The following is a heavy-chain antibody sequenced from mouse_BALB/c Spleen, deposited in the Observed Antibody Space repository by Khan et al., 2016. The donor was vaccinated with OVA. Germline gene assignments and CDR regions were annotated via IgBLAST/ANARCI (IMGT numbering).Heavy chain of an antibody. CDR1: GYTFTDFT. Sequence: QVQLKDSGAELVRPGVSVKISCKGSGYTFTDFTMHWVKQSHAMSLEWIGVISTYYGDATYNQKFKDKATMTVDKSSSTAYMELARLTTEDSAISYCYRGGGGNRFAYWGQGTLVTVSA. J-gene: IGHJ3*01. CDR3: YRGGGGNRFAY. V-gene: IGHV1S137*01. CDR2: ISTYYGDA.